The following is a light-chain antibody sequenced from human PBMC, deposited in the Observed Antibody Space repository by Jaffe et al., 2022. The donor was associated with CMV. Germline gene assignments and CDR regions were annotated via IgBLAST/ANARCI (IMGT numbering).Light chain of an antibody. J-gene: IGKJ1*01. CDR2: TAS. V-gene: IGKV3D-15*01. CDR1: HNVNNN. CDR3: QQYISWPRT. Sequence: EIVMRQSPATLSLSPGERATLSCTASHNVNNNLAWYQQKPGQAPRLLISTASTRATGIPARFSGSGSGTEFTLTINSLQSEDSAVYFCQQYISWPRTFGQGTKVEI.